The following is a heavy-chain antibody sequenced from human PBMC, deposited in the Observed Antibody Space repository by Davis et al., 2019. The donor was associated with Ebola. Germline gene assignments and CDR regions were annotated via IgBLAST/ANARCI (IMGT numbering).Heavy chain of an antibody. CDR3: VIRAIVVVSNDAFDI. Sequence: SETLSLTCTVSGGSISDYYWSWIRQPPGMGLEWIGYILHSGTTNYNSSLKGRVTISVDMSKNQFSLKLSSVTAADTAVYYCVIRAIVVVSNDAFDIWGQGTMVTVSS. CDR1: GGSISDYY. J-gene: IGHJ3*02. D-gene: IGHD3-22*01. V-gene: IGHV4-59*08. CDR2: ILHSGTT.